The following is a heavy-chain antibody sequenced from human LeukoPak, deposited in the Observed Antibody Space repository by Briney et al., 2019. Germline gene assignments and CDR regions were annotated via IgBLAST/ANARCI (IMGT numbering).Heavy chain of an antibody. CDR1: GFTLATYA. Sequence: GGSWGPSGAPSGFTLATYAMGWARQAPGKGRRWVPAISGSGGSTYYADSVKGRFTISRDNSKNTLYLQMNSLRAEDTAVYYCAKEHYSSGWHVPFDYWGQGTLVTVSS. CDR2: ISGSGGST. CDR3: AKEHYSSGWHVPFDY. V-gene: IGHV3-23*01. J-gene: IGHJ4*02. D-gene: IGHD6-19*01.